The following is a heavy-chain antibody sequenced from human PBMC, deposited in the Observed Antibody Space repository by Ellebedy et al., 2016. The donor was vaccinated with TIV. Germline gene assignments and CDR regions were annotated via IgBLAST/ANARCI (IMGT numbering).Heavy chain of an antibody. D-gene: IGHD1-7*01. CDR1: GGSISSSSAY. J-gene: IGHJ4*02. Sequence: SETLSLTXTVSGGSISSSSAYWGWIRQPPGKGLEWIGSIYYSGNTYYNPSLKSRVTISVDTSKNQFSLKLSSVTAADTAVYYCARRKWNYYFDYWGQGTLVTVSS. CDR2: IYYSGNT. CDR3: ARRKWNYYFDY. V-gene: IGHV4-39*01.